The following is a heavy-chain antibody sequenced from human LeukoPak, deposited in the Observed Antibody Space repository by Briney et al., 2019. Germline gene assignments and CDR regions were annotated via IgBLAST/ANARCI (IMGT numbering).Heavy chain of an antibody. D-gene: IGHD6-19*01. V-gene: IGHV3-30*04. Sequence: PGGSLRLSCAASGFTFSSYAMHWVRQAPGKGLEWVAVISYDGSNKYYADSVKGRFTISRDNSKNTLYLQMNSLRAEDTAVYYCAREGKQWLVPGPYYYYYYMDVWGKGTTVTVSS. J-gene: IGHJ6*03. CDR1: GFTFSSYA. CDR3: AREGKQWLVPGPYYYYYYMDV. CDR2: ISYDGSNK.